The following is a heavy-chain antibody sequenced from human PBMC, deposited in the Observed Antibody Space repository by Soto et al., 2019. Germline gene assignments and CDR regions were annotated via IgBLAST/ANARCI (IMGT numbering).Heavy chain of an antibody. D-gene: IGHD2-21*01. J-gene: IGHJ2*01. CDR3: ARGPGFSFQAEGGIRGDRSVSAFLLNRSSDL. CDR2: MNPNSGNT. V-gene: IGHV1-8*01. Sequence: GQGLEWMGWMNPNSGNTCYAQKFQGRVTMTRNNAISTAYMELSRLRSEDTAVYYCARGPGFSFQAEGGIRGDRSVSAFLLNRSSDL.